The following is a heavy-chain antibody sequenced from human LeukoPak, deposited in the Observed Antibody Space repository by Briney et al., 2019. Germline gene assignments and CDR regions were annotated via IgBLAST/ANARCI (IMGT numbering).Heavy chain of an antibody. J-gene: IGHJ4*02. V-gene: IGHV3-21*01. CDR2: ISSSSNYI. D-gene: IGHD6-19*01. CDR1: GFTFSSYS. Sequence: GGSLRLSCAASGFTFSSYSMNWVRQAPGKGLEWVSSISSSSNYIYYADSVKGRFTISRDNAKNSLYLQMNSLRAEDTAVYYCASVYSSGWYAWDWGQGTLVTVSP. CDR3: ASVYSSGWYAWD.